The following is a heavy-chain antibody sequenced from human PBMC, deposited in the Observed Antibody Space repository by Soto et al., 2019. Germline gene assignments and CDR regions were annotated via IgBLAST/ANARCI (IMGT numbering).Heavy chain of an antibody. CDR1: GGSFSGYY. D-gene: IGHD6-6*01. V-gene: IGHV4-34*01. Sequence: QVQLQQWGADVLKPSETLSLTCVVNGGSFSGYYWSRIRQSPGKGLEWIGEINDSGITDSNPSLESRVTISVDMSKNQFSLNLNSVTAADSAVYHCARGRSSVPDRRGIGYYGLDVWGQGTTVTVSS. CDR2: INDSGIT. CDR3: ARGRSSVPDRRGIGYYGLDV. J-gene: IGHJ6*02.